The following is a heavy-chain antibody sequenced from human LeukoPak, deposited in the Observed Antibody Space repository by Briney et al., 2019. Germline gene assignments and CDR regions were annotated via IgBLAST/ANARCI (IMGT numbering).Heavy chain of an antibody. CDR2: ISGSGVST. J-gene: IGHJ4*02. CDR1: GFTFSSYA. D-gene: IGHD2-2*01. Sequence: PGGSLRRSCAASGFTFSSYAMSWVRQAPGKGLEWVSAISGSGVSTYYADSVKGRFTISRDNSKNTLYLQMNSLRAEDTAVYYCAKDCSSTSCPTSDYWGQGTLVTVSS. CDR3: AKDCSSTSCPTSDY. V-gene: IGHV3-23*01.